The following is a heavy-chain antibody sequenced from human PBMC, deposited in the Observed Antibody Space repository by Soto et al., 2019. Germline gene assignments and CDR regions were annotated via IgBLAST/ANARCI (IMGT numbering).Heavy chain of an antibody. CDR2: IYYSGST. V-gene: IGHV4-31*03. CDR1: GGSISSGGYY. Sequence: PSETLSLTCTVSGGSISSGGYYWSWIRQHPGKGLEWIGYIYYSGSTYYNPSLKSRVTISVDTSKNQFSLKLSSVTAADTAVYYCARDRLNDYGDPNWFDPWGQGTLVTVSS. D-gene: IGHD4-17*01. CDR3: ARDRLNDYGDPNWFDP. J-gene: IGHJ5*02.